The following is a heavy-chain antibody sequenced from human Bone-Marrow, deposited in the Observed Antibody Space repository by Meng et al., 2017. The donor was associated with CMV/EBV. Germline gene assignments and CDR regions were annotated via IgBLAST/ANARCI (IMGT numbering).Heavy chain of an antibody. CDR3: AHSMSGYQLLSQTTVDY. V-gene: IGHV2-70D*14. CDR1: GFSLSTSGMR. J-gene: IGHJ4*02. D-gene: IGHD2-2*01. Sequence: SGPTLVKPTQTLTLTCTLSGFSLSTSGMRVSWIRQPPGKALEWLARIDWDDDKFYSTSLKTRLTISTDTSKNRVVLKVTNMDPVDTGTYYCAHSMSGYQLLSQTTVDYWGQGTLVTVSS. CDR2: IDWDDDK.